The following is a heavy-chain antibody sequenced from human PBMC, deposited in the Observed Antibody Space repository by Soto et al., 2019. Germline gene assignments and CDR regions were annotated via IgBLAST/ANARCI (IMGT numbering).Heavy chain of an antibody. CDR3: ASWMEREHAYDI. Sequence: DVQLVASGGGLIQPGGSLRLSCAALGLTVRGKKYITWVRQAPGKGLEWVSALYDVDGTYYADSAKGRFTISRDNSNNIIYLQMNSLGPDDTAVYYCASWMEREHAYDIGGLGTMVTVSS. D-gene: IGHD1-1*01. CDR1: GLTVRGKKY. CDR2: LYDVDGT. V-gene: IGHV3-53*01. J-gene: IGHJ3*02.